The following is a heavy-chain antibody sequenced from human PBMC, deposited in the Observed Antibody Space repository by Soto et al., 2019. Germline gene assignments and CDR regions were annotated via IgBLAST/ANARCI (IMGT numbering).Heavy chain of an antibody. CDR3: ASSKTMVRGDRKYYFDY. CDR2: INHSGST. V-gene: IGHV4-34*01. D-gene: IGHD3-10*01. J-gene: IGHJ4*02. CDR1: GGSFSGYY. Sequence: SETLSLTCAVYGGSFSGYYWSWIRQPPGKGLEWIGEINHSGSTNYNPSLKSRVTISVDTSKNQFSLKLSSVTAADTAVYYCASSKTMVRGDRKYYFDYWGQGTLVTVSS.